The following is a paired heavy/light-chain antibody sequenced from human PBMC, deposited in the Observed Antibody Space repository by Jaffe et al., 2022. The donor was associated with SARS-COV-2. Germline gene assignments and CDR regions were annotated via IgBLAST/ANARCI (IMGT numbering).Heavy chain of an antibody. D-gene: IGHD3-10*01. CDR1: GFTVSSNY. CDR3: ARELYYGSGSYYTYYYGMDV. CDR2: IYSGGST. V-gene: IGHV3-53*01. Sequence: EVQLVESGGGLIQPGGSLRLSCAASGFTVSSNYMSWVRQAPGKGLEWVSVIYSGGSTYYADSVKGRFTISRDNSKNTLYLQMNSLRAEDTAVYYCARELYYGSGSYYTYYYGMDVWGQGTTVTVSS. J-gene: IGHJ6*02.
Light chain of an antibody. CDR3: QQRSNWPSWT. CDR1: QSVSSY. V-gene: IGKV3-11*01. CDR2: DAS. Sequence: EIVLTQSPATLSLSPGERATLSCRASQSVSSYLAWYQQKPGQAPRLLIYDASNRATGIPARFSGSGSGTDFTLTISSLEPEDFAVYYCQQRSNWPSWTFGQGTKVEIK. J-gene: IGKJ1*01.